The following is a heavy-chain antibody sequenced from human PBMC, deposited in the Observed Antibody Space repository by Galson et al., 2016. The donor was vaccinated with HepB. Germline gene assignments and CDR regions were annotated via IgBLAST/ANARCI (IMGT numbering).Heavy chain of an antibody. D-gene: IGHD6-19*01. Sequence: SLRLSCAASGFSFTTYSMNWVRQAPGKELEWVSYISDSSSHIYYAGSVKGRFTNSRDSAKNSLYLQMNSMRDEDRAVYYCTRSYGQRLANDAFDIWGQGTLVSVSS. J-gene: IGHJ3*02. CDR3: TRSYGQRLANDAFDI. CDR1: GFSFTTYS. V-gene: IGHV3-48*02. CDR2: ISDSSSHI.